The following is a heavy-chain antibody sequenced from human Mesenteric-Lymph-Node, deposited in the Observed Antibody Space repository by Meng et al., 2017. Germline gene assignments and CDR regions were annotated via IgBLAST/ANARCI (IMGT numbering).Heavy chain of an antibody. J-gene: IGHJ4*02. CDR3: AKRLGSYWYHKYYVDS. Sequence: GESLKISCAASGFTFSHFAIGWVRQAPGNGLEWVSAISGTGGDTYYADSVKGRFPISRDNSKSTLFLQMNRLRAEDTAVYFCAKRLGSYWYHKYYVDSWGRGTLVTVSS. D-gene: IGHD6-13*01. V-gene: IGHV3-23*01. CDR2: ISGTGGDT. CDR1: GFTFSHFA.